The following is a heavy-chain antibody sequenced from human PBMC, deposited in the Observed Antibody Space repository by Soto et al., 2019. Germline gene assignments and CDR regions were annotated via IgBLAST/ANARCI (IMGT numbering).Heavy chain of an antibody. D-gene: IGHD6-6*01. Sequence: QLQLQESGPGLVKPSETLSLTCTVSGGSISSSSYYWGWIRQPPGKGLEWIGSIYYSGSTYYNPSLKGRVTVSGDPSKNQFYLKLSSVTAADTAVYYCARHVGEVYSRSEWFDPWCQGTLVTVSS. CDR1: GGSISSSSYY. J-gene: IGHJ5*02. V-gene: IGHV4-39*01. CDR2: IYYSGST. CDR3: ARHVGEVYSRSEWFDP.